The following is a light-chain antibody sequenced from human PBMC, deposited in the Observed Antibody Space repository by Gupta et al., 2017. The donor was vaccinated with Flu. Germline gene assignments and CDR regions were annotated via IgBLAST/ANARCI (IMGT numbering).Light chain of an antibody. Sequence: SPLSSSVGDRRSSTSLVSHKISNYVNWYQQRPGKAPKSLIDHGTKVETGVPARFSGSGSGTDFTVTSSRLQAEDVAPYYCLQAYHLPPTFGEGTRVEIK. CDR2: HGT. CDR1: HKISNY. J-gene: IGKJ4*02. CDR3: LQAYHLPPT. V-gene: IGKV1-33*01.